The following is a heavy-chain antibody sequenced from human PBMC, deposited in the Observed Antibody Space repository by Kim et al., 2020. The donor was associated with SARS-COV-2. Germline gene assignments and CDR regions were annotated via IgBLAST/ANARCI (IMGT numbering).Heavy chain of an antibody. D-gene: IGHD3-10*01. Sequence: AQKFQGRVTITADESTSTAYMELSSLRSEDTAVYYCARAAALTMVRVFDYWGQGTLVTVSS. J-gene: IGHJ4*02. V-gene: IGHV1-69*01. CDR3: ARAAALTMVRVFDY.